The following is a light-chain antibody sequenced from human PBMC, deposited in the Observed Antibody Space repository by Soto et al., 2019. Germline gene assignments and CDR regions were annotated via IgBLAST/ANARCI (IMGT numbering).Light chain of an antibody. V-gene: IGKV1-39*01. Sequence: DIQMTQSPSSLSASIGDRITITCRASQSISTYLNWYQQKPVKAPNLLIYGASTLQNGVPSRFSGSGSATDFTLTISSLQPEDFATYYCQQSFITPPLTFGGGTKVEI. CDR1: QSISTY. CDR2: GAS. CDR3: QQSFITPPLT. J-gene: IGKJ4*01.